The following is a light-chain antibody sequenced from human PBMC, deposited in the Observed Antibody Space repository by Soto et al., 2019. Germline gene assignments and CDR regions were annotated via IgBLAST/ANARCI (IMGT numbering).Light chain of an antibody. Sequence: QLVLTQSPSASAFLGASVKLTCTLSSGHSSYAIAWHQQQPEKGPRYLMKLNSDGSHSKGDGIPDRFSGSSSGAERYLTISSLQSEDEADYYCQTWGTGIVVFGGGTKLT. CDR2: LNSDGSH. J-gene: IGLJ2*01. V-gene: IGLV4-69*01. CDR1: SGHSSYA. CDR3: QTWGTGIVV.